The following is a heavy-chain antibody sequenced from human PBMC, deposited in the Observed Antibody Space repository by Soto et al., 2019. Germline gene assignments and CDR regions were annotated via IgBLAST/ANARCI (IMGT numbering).Heavy chain of an antibody. J-gene: IGHJ4*02. D-gene: IGHD1-26*01. V-gene: IGHV3-49*03. CDR2: IRNQTYGGTA. Sequence: GGSLRLSCAASGFTFGDFGMSWFRQAPGKGLEWVGFIRNQTYGGTAESAASVKGRLIRSRHDSKSIAYLQMNSLNAEDTAVYYGARAGGGDYFEVAIWGRGTLVTVSS. CDR3: ARAGGGDYFEVAI. CDR1: GFTFGDFG.